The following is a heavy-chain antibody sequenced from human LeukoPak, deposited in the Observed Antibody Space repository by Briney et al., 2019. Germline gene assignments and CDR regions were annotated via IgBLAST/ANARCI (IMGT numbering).Heavy chain of an antibody. CDR3: ARAHTFG. CDR1: GFTFSSYA. J-gene: IGHJ4*02. V-gene: IGHV3-64*01. Sequence: PGGSLRLSCAASGFTFSSYAMHWVRQAPGKGLEYVSAISSNGGSTYYANSVKGRSTISRDNSKNTLYLQMNSLRAEDTAVYYCARAHTFGGGQGTLVTVSS. CDR2: ISSNGGST. D-gene: IGHD3-16*01.